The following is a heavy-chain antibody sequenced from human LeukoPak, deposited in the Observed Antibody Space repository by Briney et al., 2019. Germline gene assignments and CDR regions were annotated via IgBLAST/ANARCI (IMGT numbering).Heavy chain of an antibody. CDR1: GFTVSSNY. V-gene: IGHV3-66*02. CDR3: AAERDYGDLPFDP. CDR2: IYSGGST. J-gene: IGHJ5*02. Sequence: GGSLRLSCAASGFTVSSNYMSWVRQAPGKGLEWVSVIYSGGSTYYADSVKGRFTISRDNSKNTLYLQMNSLRAEDTAVYYCAAERDYGDLPFDPWGQGTLVTVSS. D-gene: IGHD4-17*01.